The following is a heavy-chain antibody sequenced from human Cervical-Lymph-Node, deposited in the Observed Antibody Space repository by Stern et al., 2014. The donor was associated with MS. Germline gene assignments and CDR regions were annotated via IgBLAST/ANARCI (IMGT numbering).Heavy chain of an antibody. D-gene: IGHD5-24*01. V-gene: IGHV3-53*01. J-gene: IGHJ4*02. CDR2: IYSGGST. CDR1: GFTVSSNY. Sequence: EVQLVESGGGLIQPGGSLRLSCAASGFTVSSNYMSWVRQAPGKGLEWVSVIYSGGSTYYADSVKGRFTISRDNSKNTLYLQMNSLRAEDTAVYYCARGDGYNYVGFDYWGQGTLVTVSS. CDR3: ARGDGYNYVGFDY.